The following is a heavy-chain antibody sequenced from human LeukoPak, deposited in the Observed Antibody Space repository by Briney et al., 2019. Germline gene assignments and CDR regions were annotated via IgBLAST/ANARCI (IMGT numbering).Heavy chain of an antibody. CDR1: GASISNYY. CDR3: AREGYCSGGSCDNWFDP. V-gene: IGHV4-59*12. Sequence: SETLSLTCTVSGASISNYYWSWIRQSPGKGLEWIAYTHYSGSTNYNPSLESRVTMSVDTSKNQFSLNLSSVTAADTAVYYCAREGYCSGGSCDNWFDPWGQGTLVTVSS. CDR2: THYSGST. D-gene: IGHD2-15*01. J-gene: IGHJ5*02.